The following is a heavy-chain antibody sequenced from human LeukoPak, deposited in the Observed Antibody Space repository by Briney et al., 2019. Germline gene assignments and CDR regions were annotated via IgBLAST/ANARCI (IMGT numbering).Heavy chain of an antibody. Sequence: SETLSLTCAVYGGSFSGYYWSWIRQPPGKGLEWIGEINHSGSTNYNPSLKSRATISVDTSKNQFSLKLSSVTAADTAVYYCARSWPYYYDSSGYHRGAFDIWGQGTMVTVSS. D-gene: IGHD3-22*01. J-gene: IGHJ3*02. CDR3: ARSWPYYYDSSGYHRGAFDI. CDR2: INHSGST. V-gene: IGHV4-34*01. CDR1: GGSFSGYY.